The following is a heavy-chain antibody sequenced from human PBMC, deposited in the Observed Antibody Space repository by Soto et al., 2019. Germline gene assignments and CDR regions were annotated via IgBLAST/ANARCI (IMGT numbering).Heavy chain of an antibody. J-gene: IGHJ6*03. CDR1: GGSISSYY. V-gene: IGHV4-59*01. Sequence: QVQLQESGPGLVKPSETLSLTCTVSGGSISSYYWSWIRQPPGKGLEWIGYIYYSGSTNYNPSLTSRVTISVDPSKNHFSLKLSSVTAADTAVYYCARSYRRYCSGGSCYSYYYYYMDVWGKGTTVTVSS. CDR2: IYYSGST. CDR3: ARSYRRYCSGGSCYSYYYYYMDV. D-gene: IGHD2-15*01.